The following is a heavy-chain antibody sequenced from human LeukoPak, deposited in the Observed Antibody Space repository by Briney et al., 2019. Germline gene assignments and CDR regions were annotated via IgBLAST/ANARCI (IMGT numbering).Heavy chain of an antibody. CDR2: ISYDGRNE. V-gene: IGHV3-30*18. J-gene: IGHJ4*02. D-gene: IGHD3-3*01. CDR1: GFTFWSYG. Sequence: GGSLRLSCAASGFTFWSYGMHWVRQAPGKGLEWVAVISYDGRNENYADSGKGRITISRDNSKNTLYLQMNSLRAEDTAVYYCAKDGVLRFLEWLLDYWGQGTLVTVSS. CDR3: AKDGVLRFLEWLLDY.